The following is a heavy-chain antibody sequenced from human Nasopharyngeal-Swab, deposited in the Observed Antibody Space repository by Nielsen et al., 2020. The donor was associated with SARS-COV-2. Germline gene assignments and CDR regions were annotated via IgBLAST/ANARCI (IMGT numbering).Heavy chain of an antibody. J-gene: IGHJ4*02. CDR1: GFTFRSYD. D-gene: IGHD6-13*01. CDR2: IGNAGDT. CDR3: ARARYWLAASGPFFDY. Sequence: GESLKISSAASGFTFRSYDMHWVRQGTGKGLEWVSAIGNAGDTYYPGSVKGRFTISRENAKNSLYLQMNSLRAEDTAVYYCARARYWLAASGPFFDYWGQGTLVTVSS. V-gene: IGHV3-13*01.